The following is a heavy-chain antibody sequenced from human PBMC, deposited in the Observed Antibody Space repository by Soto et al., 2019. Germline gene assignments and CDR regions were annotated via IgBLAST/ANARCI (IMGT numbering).Heavy chain of an antibody. V-gene: IGHV3-23*01. CDR3: AKDHMVRGVIITLGYYYYMDV. CDR2: ISGSGGST. Sequence: GGSLRLSCAASGFTFSSYAMSWVRQAPGKGLEWVSAISGSGGSTYYADSVKGRFTISRDNSKNTLYLQMNSLRAEDTAVYYCAKDHMVRGVIITLGYYYYMDVWGKGTTVTVSS. D-gene: IGHD3-10*01. CDR1: GFTFSSYA. J-gene: IGHJ6*03.